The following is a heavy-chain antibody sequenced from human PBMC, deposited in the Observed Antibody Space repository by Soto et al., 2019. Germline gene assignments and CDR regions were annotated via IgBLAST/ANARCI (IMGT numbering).Heavy chain of an antibody. V-gene: IGHV1-69*06. D-gene: IGHD5-18*01. CDR2: IIPIFGTA. Sequence: SVKVSCKASGGTFSSYAISWVRQAPGQGLEWMGGIIPIFGTANYAQKFQGRVTITADKSTSTAYMELSSLRSEDTAVYYCASVLVDTAMVHLRSNGDGDSGGR. J-gene: IGHJ2*01. CDR1: GGTFSSYA. CDR3: ASVLVDTAMVHLRSNGDGDS.